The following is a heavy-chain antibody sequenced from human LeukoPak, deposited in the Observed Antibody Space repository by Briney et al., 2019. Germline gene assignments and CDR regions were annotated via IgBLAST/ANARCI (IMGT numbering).Heavy chain of an antibody. CDR3: ARPSFGDYSAEYFHH. V-gene: IGHV4-59*11. CDR1: GGSISSHY. J-gene: IGHJ1*01. D-gene: IGHD4-17*01. CDR2: IYSSGTT. Sequence: SETLSLTCTVSGGSISSHYWSWIRQPPGRGPEWIGYIYSSGTTNYNPSLKSRVTISVDTSKNQFSLKLNSVTAADTAVYYCARPSFGDYSAEYFHHWGQGTLVTVSS.